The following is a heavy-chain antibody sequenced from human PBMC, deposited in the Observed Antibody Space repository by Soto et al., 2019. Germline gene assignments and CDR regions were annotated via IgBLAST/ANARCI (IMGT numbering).Heavy chain of an antibody. CDR1: GFTFRYAW. D-gene: IGHD3-16*01. CDR3: STETADYVSMEPY. Sequence: GGSLRLSCAASGFTFRYAWMSWVRQAPGKGLEWVARIRSKSDGGTADYPAPVKGRYTISRDDSKNTLYLQMNSLKTEDTAVYYCSTETADYVSMEPYWGQGTLVTVSS. J-gene: IGHJ4*02. V-gene: IGHV3-15*01. CDR2: IRSKSDGGTA.